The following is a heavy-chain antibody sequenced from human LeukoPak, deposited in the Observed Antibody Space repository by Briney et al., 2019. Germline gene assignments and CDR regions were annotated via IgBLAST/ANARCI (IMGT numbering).Heavy chain of an antibody. D-gene: IGHD3-9*01. V-gene: IGHV3-53*01. CDR2: IYSGGST. J-gene: IGHJ4*02. CDR3: ARTLRYFDWLSYYFDY. Sequence: GGSLRLSCAASGFTVSINYMTWVRQAPGKGLEWVSVIYSGGSTYYADSVKGRFTISRDNSKNTLYLQMNSLRAEDTAVYYCARTLRYFDWLSYYFDYWGQGTLVTVSS. CDR1: GFTVSINY.